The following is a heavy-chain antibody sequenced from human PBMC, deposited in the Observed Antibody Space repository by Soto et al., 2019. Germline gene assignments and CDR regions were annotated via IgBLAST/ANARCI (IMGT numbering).Heavy chain of an antibody. CDR3: ARDLRGYCSSTSCPDYDAFDI. D-gene: IGHD2-2*01. V-gene: IGHV3-74*01. CDR1: GFTFSSYW. CDR2: INSDGSST. Sequence: GGSLRLSCAASGFTFSSYWMHWVRQAPGKGLVWVSRINSDGSSTSYADSVKGRFTISRDNAKNTLYLQMNSLRAEDTAVYYCARDLRGYCSSTSCPDYDAFDIWGQGTMGTVSS. J-gene: IGHJ3*02.